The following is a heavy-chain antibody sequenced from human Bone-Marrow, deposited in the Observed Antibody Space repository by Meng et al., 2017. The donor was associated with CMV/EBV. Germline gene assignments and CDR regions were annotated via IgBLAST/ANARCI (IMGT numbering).Heavy chain of an antibody. CDR3: ARTKVDNFWSGYGSLRTAYYFDY. CDR2: ISYDGSNK. J-gene: IGHJ4*02. V-gene: IGHV3-30*03. CDR1: GFTFSSYS. Sequence: GESLKISCAASGFTFSSYSMNWVRQAPGKGLEWVAVISYDGSNKYYADSVKGRFTISRDNSKNTLYLQMNSLRAEDTAVYYCARTKVDNFWSGYGSLRTAYYFDYWGQGTLVTVSS. D-gene: IGHD3-3*01.